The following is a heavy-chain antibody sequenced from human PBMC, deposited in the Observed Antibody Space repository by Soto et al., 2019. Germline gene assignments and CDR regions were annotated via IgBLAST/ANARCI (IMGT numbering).Heavy chain of an antibody. J-gene: IGHJ2*01. CDR3: AQTLGLAVAGPGRFDL. Sequence: QVQLVQSGAEVKKYGSSVKVSCKASGGTFSRYAISWVRQAPGQGLEWMGGITPMFGTANYAQKFQGRVTITADECTSTAYRELSSVRSDDTAVYYCAQTLGLAVAGPGRFDLWGRGTMVTVSS. D-gene: IGHD6-19*01. V-gene: IGHV1-69*12. CDR1: GGTFSRYA. CDR2: ITPMFGTA.